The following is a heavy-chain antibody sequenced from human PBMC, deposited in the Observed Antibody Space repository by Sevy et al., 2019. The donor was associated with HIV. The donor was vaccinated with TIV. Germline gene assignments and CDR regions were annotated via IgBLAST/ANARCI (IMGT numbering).Heavy chain of an antibody. CDR1: GFTFSSYS. CDR3: ARDTPVVVPVGGMDA. Sequence: GGSLRLSCAASGFTFSSYSMNWVRQAPGKGLEWVSSISSSSSYIYYADSVKGRFTISRDNAKNSLYLQMNSLRAEDTAVYYCARDTPVVVPVGGMDAWGPGTTVTVSS. V-gene: IGHV3-21*01. D-gene: IGHD2-2*01. CDR2: ISSSSSYI. J-gene: IGHJ6*02.